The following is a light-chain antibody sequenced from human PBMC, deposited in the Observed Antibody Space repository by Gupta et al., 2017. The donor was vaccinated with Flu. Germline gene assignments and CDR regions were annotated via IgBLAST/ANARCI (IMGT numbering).Light chain of an antibody. CDR2: AAS. J-gene: IGKJ1*01. CDR1: QAISTY. Sequence: DIQMTQSPSSLSASVGDRVTITCRASQAISTYLNWYQQKPGEGPKLLIYAASSLQSGVPSRFSGSGSGTDFTLSIIKLQPEDFAVYYCQQSYDVRRTFGQGTKVEIK. CDR3: QQSYDVRRT. V-gene: IGKV1-39*01.